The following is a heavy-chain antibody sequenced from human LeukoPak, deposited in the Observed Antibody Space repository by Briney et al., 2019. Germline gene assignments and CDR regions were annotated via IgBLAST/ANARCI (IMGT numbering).Heavy chain of an antibody. CDR3: ARGSPSNWFDP. CDR1: GYTFTSYA. CDR2: IIPIFGTA. J-gene: IGHJ5*02. D-gene: IGHD2-15*01. Sequence: SVKVSCKASGYTFTSYAMNWVRQAPGQGLEWMGGIIPIFGTANYAQKFQGRVTITADESTSTAYMELSSLRSEDTAVYYCARGSPSNWFDPWGQGTLVTVSS. V-gene: IGHV1-69*13.